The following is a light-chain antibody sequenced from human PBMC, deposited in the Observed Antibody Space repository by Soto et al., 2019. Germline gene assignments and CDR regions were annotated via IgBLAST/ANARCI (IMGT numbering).Light chain of an antibody. V-gene: IGKV3-15*01. Sequence: EIVMTQSPATLSVSPGERATLSCRASQSVSTNLAWYQQKPGQSPRLLIYGTSTRATGVPARFSGGGSGTEFTLTINSLQSEDFAVYVCHQYNFWPTFGQGTYVEIK. CDR3: HQYNFWPT. CDR2: GTS. CDR1: QSVSTN. J-gene: IGKJ1*01.